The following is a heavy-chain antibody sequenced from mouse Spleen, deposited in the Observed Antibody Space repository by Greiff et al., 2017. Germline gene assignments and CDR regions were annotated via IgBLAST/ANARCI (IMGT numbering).Heavy chain of an antibody. CDR3: AKSWGYDDGYYFDY. CDR1: GFNIKDYY. J-gene: IGHJ2*01. CDR2: IDPEDGET. Sequence: VHVKQSGAELVKPGASVKLSCTASGFNIKDYYMHWVKQRTEQGLEWIGRIDPEDGETKYAPKFQGKATITADTSSNTAYLQLSSLTSEDTAVYYCAKSWGYDDGYYFDYWGQGTTLTVSS. D-gene: IGHD2-2*01. V-gene: IGHV14-2*01.